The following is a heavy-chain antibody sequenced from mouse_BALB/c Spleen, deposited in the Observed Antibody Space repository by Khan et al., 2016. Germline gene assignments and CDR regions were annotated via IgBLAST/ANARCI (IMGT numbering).Heavy chain of an antibody. D-gene: IGHD1-2*01. CDR3: ARRGTTTATDFDY. J-gene: IGHJ2*01. CDR2: INPYNDGT. Sequence: VQLQQSGPELVKPGASVKMSCKASGYTFTSYVMHWVKQKPGQGLEWIGYINPYNDGTKYNEKFKGKATLTSDKSSSTAYMELSSLTSEDSAVYYCARRGTTTATDFDYWGQGTTLTISS. V-gene: IGHV1S136*01. CDR1: GYTFTSYV.